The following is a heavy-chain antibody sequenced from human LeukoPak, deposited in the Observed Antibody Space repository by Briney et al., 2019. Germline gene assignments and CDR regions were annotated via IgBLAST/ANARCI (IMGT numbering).Heavy chain of an antibody. CDR1: GGSFSGYY. D-gene: IGHD6-19*01. CDR3: ARDSSGWYPPSAFDI. CDR2: IYHSGST. J-gene: IGHJ3*02. V-gene: IGHV4-34*01. Sequence: SETLSLTCAVYGGSFSGYYWSWIRQPPGKGLERIGEIYHSGSTNYNPSLKSRVTISVDKSKNQFSLKLSSVTAADTAVYYCARDSSGWYPPSAFDIWGQGTMVTVSS.